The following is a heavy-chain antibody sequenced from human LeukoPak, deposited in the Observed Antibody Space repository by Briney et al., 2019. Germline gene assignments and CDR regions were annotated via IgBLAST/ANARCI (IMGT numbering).Heavy chain of an antibody. CDR1: GFTSSSYA. Sequence: GGSLRLSCAASGFTSSSYAMTWVRQAPGKGLEWVAVIAHDHSQIYYADSVQGRFTISRDNSMNMLYLQMNSLRVEDTAVYFCARDPTLGHPDYFDLWGQGTLVTVSS. J-gene: IGHJ4*02. D-gene: IGHD1-1*01. CDR3: ARDPTLGHPDYFDL. CDR2: IAHDHSQI. V-gene: IGHV3-30*04.